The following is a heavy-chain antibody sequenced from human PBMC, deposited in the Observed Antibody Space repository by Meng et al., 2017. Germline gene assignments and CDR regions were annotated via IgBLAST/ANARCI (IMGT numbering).Heavy chain of an antibody. CDR3: ARVVFGELLSFDY. J-gene: IGHJ4*02. V-gene: IGHV3-21*01. CDR1: GFTFSSYS. CDR2: ISSSSSYI. D-gene: IGHD3-10*02. Sequence: GESLKISCAASGFTFSSYSMNWVRQAPGKGLEWVSSISSSSSYIYYADSVKGRFTISRDNAKNSLYLQMNSLRAEDTAVYYCARVVFGELLSFDYWGQGTRVT.